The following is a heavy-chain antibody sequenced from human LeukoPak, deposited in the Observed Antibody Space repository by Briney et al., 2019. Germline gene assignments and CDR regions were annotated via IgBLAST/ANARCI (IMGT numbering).Heavy chain of an antibody. CDR1: GFTFSSYW. CDR3: AKVLQADEEGTSKYYYGMDV. Sequence: GGSLRLSCAASGFTFSSYWMTWVRQAPGKGLEWVANIGEDGSEKYYVDSVKGRFTISRDNSKDTLYLQMNSLRVEDTAVYYCAKVLQADEEGTSKYYYGMDVWGQGTTVTVSS. V-gene: IGHV3-7*01. CDR2: IGEDGSEK. J-gene: IGHJ6*02. D-gene: IGHD1-14*01.